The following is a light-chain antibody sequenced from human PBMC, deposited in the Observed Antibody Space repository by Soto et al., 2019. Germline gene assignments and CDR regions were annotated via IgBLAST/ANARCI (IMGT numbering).Light chain of an antibody. J-gene: IGKJ5*01. V-gene: IGKV3-11*01. CDR2: DAS. CDR3: QQRNTWPPIT. CDR1: QSVRTY. Sequence: EIVLTQSPGTLSLSPGERATLSFRSSQSVRTYLAWYQVKPGQAPRLLIYDASSRASGVPARFSGSGSGTDFTLTISSLEPEDFALYYCQQRNTWPPITFGQGTRLEIK.